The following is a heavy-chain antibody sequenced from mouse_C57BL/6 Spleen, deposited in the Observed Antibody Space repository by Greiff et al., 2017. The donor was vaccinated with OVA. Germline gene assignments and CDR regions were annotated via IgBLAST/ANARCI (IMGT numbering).Heavy chain of an antibody. CDR2: IHPNSGST. CDR1: GYTFTSYW. Sequence: QVQLQQPGAELVKPGASVKLSCKASGYTFTSYWMHWVKQRPGQGLEWIGMIHPNSGSTNYNEKFKSKATLTVDKSSSTAYMQLSSLTSEDSAVYYCARATTVVAPGYAMDYWGQGTSVTVSS. V-gene: IGHV1-64*01. J-gene: IGHJ4*01. CDR3: ARATTVVAPGYAMDY. D-gene: IGHD1-1*01.